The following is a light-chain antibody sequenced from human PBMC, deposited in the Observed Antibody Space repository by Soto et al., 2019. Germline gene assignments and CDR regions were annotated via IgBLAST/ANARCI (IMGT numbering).Light chain of an antibody. Sequence: EIVMTQSPATLSVSPGERATLSCRASQSISSNFAWYQQKPGLAPRLLIYGASTRATGIPARFSGSGSGTEFTLTISSLQSEDFAVYYGQQYDNWPITFGQGTRLEIK. J-gene: IGKJ5*01. CDR3: QQYDNWPIT. CDR2: GAS. CDR1: QSISSN. V-gene: IGKV3-15*01.